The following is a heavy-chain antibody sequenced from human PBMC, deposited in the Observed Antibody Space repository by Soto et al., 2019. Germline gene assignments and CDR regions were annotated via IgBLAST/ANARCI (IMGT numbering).Heavy chain of an antibody. D-gene: IGHD5-18*01. CDR2: IYYSGST. CDR3: ARDQGYSYVPRLIYYGMDV. V-gene: IGHV4-39*07. J-gene: IGHJ6*02. Sequence: SETLSLTCTVSGGSISSSSYYWGWIRQPPGKGLEWIGNIYYSGSTYYNPSLKSRVTISVDTSKNQFSLKLSSVTAADTAVYYCARDQGYSYVPRLIYYGMDVWGQGTTVTVSS. CDR1: GGSISSSSYY.